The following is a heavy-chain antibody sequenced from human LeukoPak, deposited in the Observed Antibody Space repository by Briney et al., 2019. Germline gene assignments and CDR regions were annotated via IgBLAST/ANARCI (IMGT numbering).Heavy chain of an antibody. CDR3: ARALGGVFDY. CDR1: GDSVSSNRAT. D-gene: IGHD3-3*01. J-gene: IGHJ4*02. V-gene: IGHV6-1*01. Sequence: SQTLSLTCALSGDSVSSNRATWSWLRQSPSRGLEWLGRIYYRSKWSNDYAVSVTGRITINSNTSKHQFSLQLNSVTPEDTAMCYCARALGGVFDYWGQGTLVTVSS. CDR2: IYYRSKWSN.